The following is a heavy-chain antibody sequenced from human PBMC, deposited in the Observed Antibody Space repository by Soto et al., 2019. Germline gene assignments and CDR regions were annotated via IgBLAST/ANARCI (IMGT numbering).Heavy chain of an antibody. V-gene: IGHV3-23*01. D-gene: IGHD4-17*01. CDR2: ISGRGGST. Sequence: EVQLXESGGGLXXPGGSLRXXCAAXGFTFSSYAMSWVRQAPGKGLEWVSGISGRGGSTYYADSVKGRFTISRDXSKNTLYLQMNSLRAEDTAVYYCAKGPLYGDYVSGWGQGTLVTVSS. J-gene: IGHJ4*02. CDR1: GFTFSSYA. CDR3: AKGPLYGDYVSG.